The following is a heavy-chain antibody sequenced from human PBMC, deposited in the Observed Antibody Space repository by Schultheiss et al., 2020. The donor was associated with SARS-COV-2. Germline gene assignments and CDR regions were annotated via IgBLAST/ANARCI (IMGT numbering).Heavy chain of an antibody. V-gene: IGHV3-48*02. CDR2: ISSSSSTI. J-gene: IGHJ4*02. Sequence: GGSLRLSCAASGFTFSSYSMNWVRQAPGKGLEWVSYISSSSSTIYYADSVKGRFTISRDNAKNSLYLQMNSLRDEDTAVYYSARDVMLQQLVQGVFDYWGQGTLVTVSS. CDR1: GFTFSSYS. CDR3: ARDVMLQQLVQGVFDY. D-gene: IGHD6-13*01.